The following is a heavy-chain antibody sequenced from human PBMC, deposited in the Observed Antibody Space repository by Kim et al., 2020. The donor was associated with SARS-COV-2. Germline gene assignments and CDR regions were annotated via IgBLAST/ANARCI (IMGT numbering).Heavy chain of an antibody. Sequence: SETLSLSCAVYGGSFSGYYWSWVRQPPGKGLEWIGELNHSGAINHNPSFKSRVTISLDTSKNQFSLKLTSVTAADTGFYYCARGRAGVVPAPVRGSSPHYDYFLVDVWGHGTTVTVSS. D-gene: IGHD2-2*02. J-gene: IGHJ6*02. CDR3: ARGRAGVVPAPVRGSSPHYDYFLVDV. V-gene: IGHV4-34*01. CDR1: GGSFSGYY. CDR2: LNHSGAI.